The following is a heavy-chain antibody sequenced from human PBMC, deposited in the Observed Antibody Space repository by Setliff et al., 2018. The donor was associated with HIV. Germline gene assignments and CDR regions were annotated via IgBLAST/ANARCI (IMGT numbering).Heavy chain of an antibody. CDR2: ISGSGGNT. J-gene: IGHJ4*02. V-gene: IGHV3-23*01. CDR1: GFTFSSYA. CDR3: AQITVMGY. Sequence: GGSLRLSCAASGFTFSSYAMSWVRQAPERGLEWVSAISGSGGNTYYADSVKGRFTISRDNSKNTLYLQMNSLRAEDTAVYYCAQITVMGYWGQGTLVTVSS. D-gene: IGHD4-4*01.